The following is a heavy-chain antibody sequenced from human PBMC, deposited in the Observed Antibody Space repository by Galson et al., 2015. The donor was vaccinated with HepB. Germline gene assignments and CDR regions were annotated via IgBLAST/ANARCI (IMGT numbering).Heavy chain of an antibody. D-gene: IGHD3-10*01. CDR2: IYGSESI. CDR1: GGSISRYY. J-gene: IGHJ3*01. Sequence: ETLSLTCTVSGGSISRYYWGWIRQPPGKGLEWIGCIYGSESINYNPSLRGRVTISVDTSMNLFSLNLSSVTASDTAVYYCARVGYYASGRLDPDAFDFWGQGTLVTVSS. CDR3: ARVGYYASGRLDPDAFDF. V-gene: IGHV4-59*01.